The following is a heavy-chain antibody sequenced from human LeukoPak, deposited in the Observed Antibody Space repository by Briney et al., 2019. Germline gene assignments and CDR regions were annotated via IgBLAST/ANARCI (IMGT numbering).Heavy chain of an antibody. D-gene: IGHD5-12*01. CDR3: AKGVVATGSQFDY. Sequence: GGSLRLSCAASGFTFSSYAMSWVRQAPGKGLEWVPAISGSGGSTYYADSVKGRFTISRDNSKNTLYLQMNSLRAEDTAVYYCAKGVVATGSQFDYWGQGTLVTVSS. J-gene: IGHJ4*02. CDR1: GFTFSSYA. CDR2: ISGSGGST. V-gene: IGHV3-23*01.